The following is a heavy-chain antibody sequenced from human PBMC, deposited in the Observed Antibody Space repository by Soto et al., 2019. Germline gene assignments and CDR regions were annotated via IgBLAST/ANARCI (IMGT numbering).Heavy chain of an antibody. CDR1: GFIFSAYG. V-gene: IGHV3-33*01. CDR2: FWNDGINK. CDR3: ARLAYSNFLGGLDS. J-gene: IGHJ5*01. Sequence: GGSLGLSCAASGFIFSAYGIHWVRQAPGKGLEWVAIFWNDGINKYYADSVKGRFTISRDNFKNTVDMQMNSLRVEDTAVYYCARLAYSNFLGGLDSWGQGTLVTVSS. D-gene: IGHD1-26*01.